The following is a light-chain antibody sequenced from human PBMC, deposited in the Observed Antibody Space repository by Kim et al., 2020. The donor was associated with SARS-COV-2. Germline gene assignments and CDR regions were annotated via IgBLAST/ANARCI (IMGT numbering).Light chain of an antibody. Sequence: EPASISCRSSQSLLHSNGYNYLDWYLQKPGQSPQLLIYLGSNRASGVPDRFSGSGSGTYFTLKISRVEAEDVGVYYCMQGLQTSITFGQGNDWRLN. CDR1: QSLLHSNGYNY. V-gene: IGKV2-28*01. J-gene: IGKJ5*01. CDR3: MQGLQTSIT. CDR2: LGS.